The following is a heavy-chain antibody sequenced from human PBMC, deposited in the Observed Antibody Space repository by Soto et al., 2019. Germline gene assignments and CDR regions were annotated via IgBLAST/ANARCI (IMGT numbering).Heavy chain of an antibody. D-gene: IGHD2-15*01. CDR3: AKLVRGGLDP. V-gene: IGHV1-69*06. Sequence: VQLVQSEVEVKKPGSSVKVSCEASGDTFNYYSIHWVRQAPGQGLEWMGDIVPMLGTPNYAQKFQGRVTIYADISTRTAYMNLSSLRSEDTALYYCAKLVRGGLDPWGQGTLVTVSS. CDR2: IVPMLGTP. J-gene: IGHJ5*02. CDR1: GDTFNYYS.